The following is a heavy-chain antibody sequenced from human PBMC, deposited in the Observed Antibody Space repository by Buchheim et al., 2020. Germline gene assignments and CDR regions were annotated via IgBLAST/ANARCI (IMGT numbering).Heavy chain of an antibody. Sequence: QVQLVESGGGVVQPGRSLRLSCAASGFTFSIYGMHWVRQAPGKGLDLVAVISYDGSNEYYADSVKGRFTFSRDHSKHTLYLQMNSLRAEDTAVYYCAKDVGNSYGYNYFDYWGQGTL. V-gene: IGHV3-30*18. J-gene: IGHJ4*02. CDR1: GFTFSIYG. D-gene: IGHD5-18*01. CDR2: ISYDGSNE. CDR3: AKDVGNSYGYNYFDY.